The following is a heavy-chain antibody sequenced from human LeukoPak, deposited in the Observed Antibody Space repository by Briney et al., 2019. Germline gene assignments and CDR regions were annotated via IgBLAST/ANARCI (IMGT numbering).Heavy chain of an antibody. Sequence: PGGSLRLSCTGSGYSFTSYWIGWVRQMPGKGLEWMGIIHPGDSDTRYSPSFQGQVTISADKSISTAYLQWSSLKASDTAMYYCARRLRTTVTTRAFDIWGQGTMVTVSS. CDR1: GYSFTSYW. V-gene: IGHV5-51*01. J-gene: IGHJ3*02. CDR3: ARRLRTTVTTRAFDI. CDR2: IHPGDSDT. D-gene: IGHD4-11*01.